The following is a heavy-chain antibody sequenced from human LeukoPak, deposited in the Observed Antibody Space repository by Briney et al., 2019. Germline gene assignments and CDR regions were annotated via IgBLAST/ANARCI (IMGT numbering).Heavy chain of an antibody. Sequence: SQTLSLTRTVSGGSISSGGYYWSWIRQHPGKGLEWIGYIYYSGRTYYNPSLKSRATTSVDTAKTQCFLRLTSVAAADTAVYYSATTYDIVSGSAMGDDWGQGTLVTVSS. J-gene: IGHJ4*02. V-gene: IGHV4-31*02. CDR2: IYYSGRT. D-gene: IGHD3-10*01. CDR1: GGSISSGGYY. CDR3: ATTYDIVSGSAMGDD.